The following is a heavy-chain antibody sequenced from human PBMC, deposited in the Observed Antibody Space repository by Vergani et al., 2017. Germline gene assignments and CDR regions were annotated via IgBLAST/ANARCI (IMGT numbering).Heavy chain of an antibody. D-gene: IGHD3-3*01. Sequence: EVRLLESGGGLVQPGGSLRLSCAASGFTFNIYAMSWVRQAPGKGLEWVSTITYNGGRTYYADSVTGRFTISRDNSKNTLFLQLKTLRAEDTALYYCAKGGTITIFGSVDYYWGQGTLVTVSS. J-gene: IGHJ4*02. V-gene: IGHV3-23*01. CDR1: GFTFNIYA. CDR2: ITYNGGRT. CDR3: AKGGTITIFGSVDYY.